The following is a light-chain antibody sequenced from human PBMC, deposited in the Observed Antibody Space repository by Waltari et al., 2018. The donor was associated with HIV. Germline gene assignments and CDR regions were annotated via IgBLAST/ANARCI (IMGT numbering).Light chain of an antibody. CDR3: QQYGSSPLT. CDR2: DAS. CDR1: QSVSSSN. V-gene: IGKV3-20*01. Sequence: EIVLTQSPGTLSLSPGERATLSCRASQSVSSSNLAWYQQKPGQAPRLLIYDASSRATGIPDRFSGSESGTDFTLTISRLEPEDFAVYYCQQYGSSPLTFGPGTKVDIK. J-gene: IGKJ3*01.